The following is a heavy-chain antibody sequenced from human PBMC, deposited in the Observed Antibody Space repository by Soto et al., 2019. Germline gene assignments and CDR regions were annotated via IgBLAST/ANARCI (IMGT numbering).Heavy chain of an antibody. CDR1: GFTFSSHV. V-gene: IGHV3-23*01. Sequence: GGSLRLSCAASGFTFSSHVMSWVRQAPGKGLEWVSAISGSDGGTYYADSVKGRFTISRDNSKNTLYLQMNSLRAEDTAVYYCAKDLSYPSGSSDYWGQGTLVTVSS. J-gene: IGHJ4*02. D-gene: IGHD3-10*01. CDR3: AKDLSYPSGSSDY. CDR2: ISGSDGGT.